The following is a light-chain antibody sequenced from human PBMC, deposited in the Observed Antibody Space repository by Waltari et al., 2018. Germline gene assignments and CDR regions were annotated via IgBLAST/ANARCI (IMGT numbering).Light chain of an antibody. J-gene: IGLJ2*01. CDR1: TGAVTSGHY. V-gene: IGLV7-46*01. CDR3: LLSYTNARPV. CDR2: DTT. Sequence: QAVVTQEPSLPVSPGGTVSLTCGSSTGAVTSGHYPYWFQQKPGQAPRTLIYDTTNKHSWTPARFSGSLLGGKAALTLSGAQPEDEADYYCLLSYTNARPVFGGGTKLTVL.